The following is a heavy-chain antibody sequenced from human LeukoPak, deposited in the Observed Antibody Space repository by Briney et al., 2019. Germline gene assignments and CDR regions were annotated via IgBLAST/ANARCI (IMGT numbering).Heavy chain of an antibody. D-gene: IGHD4-17*01. CDR3: VNGHYGDYG. V-gene: IGHV3-23*01. Sequence: GGSLRLSCAASGFTFSSYAMSWVRQAPGKGLEWVSTITGSGGSTYYADSVKGRFTISRDNAKNSVYLQMDSLKAEDTAIYYCVNGHYGDYGRGQGVLVTVSS. CDR2: ITGSGGST. J-gene: IGHJ4*02. CDR1: GFTFSSYA.